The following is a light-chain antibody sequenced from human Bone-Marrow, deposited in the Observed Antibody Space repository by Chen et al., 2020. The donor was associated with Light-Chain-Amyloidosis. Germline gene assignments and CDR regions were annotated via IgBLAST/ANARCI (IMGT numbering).Light chain of an antibody. CDR1: QSISNY. CDR3: EQTYSAPG. J-gene: IGKJ3*01. CDR2: SAS. Sequence: DIQMTQSPSSLSASVGDRVTRTCRASQSISNYLNWYQQRPGKAPKLLIHSASTLQSGVPSRFRGKGCGTECTHTISGLQPEDFAGYYSEQTYSAPGFSPVTKVEI. V-gene: IGKV1-39*01.